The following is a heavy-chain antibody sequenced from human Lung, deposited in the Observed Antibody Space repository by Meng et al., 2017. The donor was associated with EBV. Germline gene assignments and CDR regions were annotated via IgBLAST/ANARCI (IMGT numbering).Heavy chain of an antibody. Sequence: VVESGGEVKNAGALVKVCCKVSCYTVTNYGSTWVRQAPGRGVEWMGWINAYNDDTNYAQTHEGRVTMTTDTSTSTAYMELRSLRSDDTVVYYCARVEVGITSGDYWGQGTLVTVSS. CDR1: CYTVTNYG. CDR2: INAYNDDT. CDR3: ARVEVGITSGDY. J-gene: IGHJ4*02. V-gene: IGHV1-18*01. D-gene: IGHD1-26*01.